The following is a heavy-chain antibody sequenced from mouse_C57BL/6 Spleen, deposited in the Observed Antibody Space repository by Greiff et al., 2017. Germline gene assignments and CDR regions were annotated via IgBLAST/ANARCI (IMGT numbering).Heavy chain of an antibody. CDR1: GFTFSSYG. CDR2: ISSGGSYT. D-gene: IGHD1-1*01. V-gene: IGHV5-6*01. J-gene: IGHJ2*01. CDR3: ARWASGLRLDY. Sequence: EVKLMESGGDLVKPGGSLKLSCAASGFTFSSYGMSWVRQTPDKRLEWVATISSGGSYTYSPDSVKGRFTISRDNAKNTLYLQMSSLKSEDTAMYSCARWASGLRLDYWGQGTTLTVSS.